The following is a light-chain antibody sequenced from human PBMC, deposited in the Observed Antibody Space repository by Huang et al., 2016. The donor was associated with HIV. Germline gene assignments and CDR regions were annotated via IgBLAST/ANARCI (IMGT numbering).Light chain of an antibody. CDR3: QHRRNWPPYT. CDR1: QSISIY. V-gene: IGKV3-11*01. Sequence: EIVLTQSPATLSLSPWARTTLSCRTSQSISIYVAWYQQKPGQAPRLRIYDSSNRASGIPARFSGSGSGTDFTLTISRLEPEDFAVYYCQHRRNWPPYTFGQGTKLEIK. J-gene: IGKJ2*01. CDR2: DSS.